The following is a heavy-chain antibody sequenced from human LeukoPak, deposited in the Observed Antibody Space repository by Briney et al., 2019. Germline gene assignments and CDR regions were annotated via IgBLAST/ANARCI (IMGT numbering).Heavy chain of an antibody. J-gene: IGHJ4*02. D-gene: IGHD5/OR15-5a*01. CDR1: GFRFSPYS. V-gene: IGHV3-48*01. CDR3: ARDSVFAFDY. Sequence: GGSLRLSCAASGFRFSPYSMNWVRQAPGRGLEWISYISHSGGAEHYTDSVKGRFTISRDNAKNALYLQMNRLRVEDTAVYFCARDSVFAFDYWSQGTLVTVSS. CDR2: ISHSGGAE.